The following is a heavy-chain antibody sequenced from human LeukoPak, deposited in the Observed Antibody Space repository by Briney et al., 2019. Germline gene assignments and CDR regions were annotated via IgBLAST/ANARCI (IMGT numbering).Heavy chain of an antibody. Sequence: ASVKVSCKASGYTFTSYDINWVRQAPGQGLEWMGWMNPNSGSTGYAQKFQGRVTMTRNTSISTAYMELSSLRSEDTAVYYCATSYGDYATNDYWGQGTLVTVSS. V-gene: IGHV1-8*01. CDR2: MNPNSGST. J-gene: IGHJ4*02. CDR3: ATSYGDYATNDY. D-gene: IGHD4-17*01. CDR1: GYTFTSYD.